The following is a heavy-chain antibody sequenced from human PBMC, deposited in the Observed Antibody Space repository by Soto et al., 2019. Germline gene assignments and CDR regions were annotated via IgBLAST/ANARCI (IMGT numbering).Heavy chain of an antibody. V-gene: IGHV6-1*01. Sequence: SQTRSLTCAISGDSVSSNSADWNCIRQSPSRGIEWLGRTYYRSKWYNDYALSVKSRIRVDPRARKSLFCLQINSVTPADPAVSLCAGETGPGDNYADNWGTGSLV. J-gene: IGHJ4*02. D-gene: IGHD4-4*01. CDR1: GDSVSSNSAD. CDR2: TYYRSKWYN. CDR3: AGETGPGDNYADN.